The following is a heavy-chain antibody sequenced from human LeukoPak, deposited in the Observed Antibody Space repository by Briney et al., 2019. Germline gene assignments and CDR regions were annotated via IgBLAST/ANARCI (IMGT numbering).Heavy chain of an antibody. CDR2: INHSGST. V-gene: IGHV4-34*01. D-gene: IGHD1-26*01. Sequence: PSETLSLTCAVYGGSFSGYYWSWIRQPPGKGLEWIGEINHSGSTNYNPSLKSRVTISVDTSKNQFSLKLSSVTAADTAVYYCARGGLRDSGSYFSFDYWGQGTLVTVSS. CDR3: ARGGLRDSGSYFSFDY. CDR1: GGSFSGYY. J-gene: IGHJ4*02.